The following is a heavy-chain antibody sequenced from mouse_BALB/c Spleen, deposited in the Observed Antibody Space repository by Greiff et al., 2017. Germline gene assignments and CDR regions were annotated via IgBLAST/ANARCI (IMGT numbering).Heavy chain of an antibody. D-gene: IGHD2-10*01. V-gene: IGHV1S81*02. J-gene: IGHJ2*01. Sequence: QVHVKQSGAELVKPGASVKLSCKASGYTFTSYWMHWVKQRPGQGLEWIGEINPSNGRTNYNEKFKSKATLTVDKSSSTAYMQLSSLTSEDSAVYYCARSLLFDYWGQGTTLTVSS. CDR2: INPSNGRT. CDR1: GYTFTSYW. CDR3: ARSLLFDY.